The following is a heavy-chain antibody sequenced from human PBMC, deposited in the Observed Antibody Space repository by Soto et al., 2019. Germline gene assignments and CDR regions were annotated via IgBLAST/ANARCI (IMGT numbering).Heavy chain of an antibody. Sequence: QVQLVESGGGVVQPGRSLRLSCAASGFTFSTYDMEWVRQAPGKGLEWVALIWYDESNTYYADSVKGRFTISRDNSKNTVDLQMNSVRAEDTGVYYCAGVHPRIVGGIRGPGGMDYWGQAALVTVSS. D-gene: IGHD1-26*01. V-gene: IGHV3-33*01. CDR3: AGVHPRIVGGIRGPGGMDY. CDR2: IWYDESNT. J-gene: IGHJ4*02. CDR1: GFTFSTYD.